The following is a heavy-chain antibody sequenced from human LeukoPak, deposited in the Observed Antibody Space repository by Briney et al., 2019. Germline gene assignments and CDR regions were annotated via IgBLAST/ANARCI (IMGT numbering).Heavy chain of an antibody. V-gene: IGHV3-48*01. CDR3: ARILSTPHSSGWHYGMDV. J-gene: IGHJ6*02. D-gene: IGHD6-19*01. CDR1: GFTFSSYS. Sequence: GGSLRLSCAASGFTFSSYSVNWVRQAPGKGLEWVSYISSSSSTIYYADSVKGRFTISRDNAKNSLYLQMNSLRAEDTAVYYCARILSTPHSSGWHYGMDVWGQGTTVTVSS. CDR2: ISSSSSTI.